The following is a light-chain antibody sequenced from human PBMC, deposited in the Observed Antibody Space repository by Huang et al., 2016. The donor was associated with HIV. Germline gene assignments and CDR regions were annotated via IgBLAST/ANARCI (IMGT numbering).Light chain of an antibody. V-gene: IGKV3-20*01. CDR2: GAS. CDR3: QQYGSSPLYT. CDR1: QSVSSSY. J-gene: IGKJ2*01. Sequence: EIVLTQSPGTLSLSPGERAALSCRASQSVSSSYLAWYQQKPGQALRLLIYGASSRSTGIPDRLSGSRSGTDFTLTIAGQEPEEFAVYYSQQYGSSPLYTFGQGTKLEI.